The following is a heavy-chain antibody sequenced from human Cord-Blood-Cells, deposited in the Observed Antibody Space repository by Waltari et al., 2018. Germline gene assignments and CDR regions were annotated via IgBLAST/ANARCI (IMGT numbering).Heavy chain of an antibody. CDR2: IYPGDSDT. D-gene: IGHD3-10*01. Sequence: EVQLVQSGAEVKTPGESMKISRKGSGYSFTSSLLGWVRKMPGKRLEGMGVIYPGDSDTRYSPSFQGQVTISADKSISTAYLQWSSLKASDTAMYYCARAPNYYGSGSYYYYGMDVWGQGTTVTVSS. CDR3: ARAPNYYGSGSYYYYGMDV. J-gene: IGHJ6*02. CDR1: GYSFTSSL. V-gene: IGHV5-51*03.